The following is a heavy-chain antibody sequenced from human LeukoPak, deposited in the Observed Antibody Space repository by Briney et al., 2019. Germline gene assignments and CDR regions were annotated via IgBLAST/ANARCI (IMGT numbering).Heavy chain of an antibody. Sequence: PSETLSLTCTVSGGSISSYYWSWIRQPPGKGLEWIGYIYYSGGTNYNPSLKSRVTISVDTSKNQFSLKLSSVTAADTAVYYCARGGGQGRYYYMDVWGKGTTVTVSS. V-gene: IGHV4-59*01. CDR2: IYYSGGT. CDR1: GGSISSYY. J-gene: IGHJ6*03. CDR3: ARGGGQGRYYYMDV. D-gene: IGHD3-16*01.